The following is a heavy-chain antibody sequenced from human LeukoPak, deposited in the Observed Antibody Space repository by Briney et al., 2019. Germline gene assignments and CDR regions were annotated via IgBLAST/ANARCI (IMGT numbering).Heavy chain of an antibody. CDR3: ARLAAAGHSDY. J-gene: IGHJ4*02. D-gene: IGHD6-13*01. CDR1: GFTLTTYT. CDR2: ISSNGRDT. Sequence: GGSLRLSCAASGFTLTTYTMHWVRQAPGKGLEYVSAISSNGRDTYYAASVRGRFSISRVNSNNTLYLQMSSLRPEDTAMYYCARLAAAGHSDYWGQGSLVAVSS. V-gene: IGHV3-64D*06.